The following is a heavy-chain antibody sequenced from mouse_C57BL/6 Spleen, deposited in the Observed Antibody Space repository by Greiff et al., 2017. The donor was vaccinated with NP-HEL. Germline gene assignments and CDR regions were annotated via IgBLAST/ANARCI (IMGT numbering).Heavy chain of an antibody. V-gene: IGHV5-6*01. Sequence: EVHLVESGGDLVKPGGSLKLSCAASGFTFSSYGMSWVRQTPDKRLEWVATISSGGSYTYYPDSVKGRFTISSDNAKNTLYLQMSSLKSEDTAMYYCARPHGDSSGYPSFDDWGQGTTLTVSS. CDR1: GFTFSSYG. CDR2: ISSGGSYT. J-gene: IGHJ2*01. D-gene: IGHD3-2*02. CDR3: ARPHGDSSGYPSFDD.